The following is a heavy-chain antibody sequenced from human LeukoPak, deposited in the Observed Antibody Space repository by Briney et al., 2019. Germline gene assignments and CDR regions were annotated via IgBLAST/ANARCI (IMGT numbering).Heavy chain of an antibody. CDR1: GITVSDAR. J-gene: IGHJ4*02. CDR2: IKSKTDGGTT. Sequence: GGSLRLSCAASGITVSDARMSWVRQAPGKELEWVGRIKSKTDGGTTDYAAPVKGRFTVSRDDSKNTLYLQMNSLRTEDTALYYCTTGFSTGNWGQGTLVTVSS. V-gene: IGHV3-15*01. D-gene: IGHD2/OR15-2a*01. CDR3: TTGFSTGN.